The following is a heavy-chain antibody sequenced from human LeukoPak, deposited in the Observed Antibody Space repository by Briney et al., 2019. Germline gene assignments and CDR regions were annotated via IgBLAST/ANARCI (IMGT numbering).Heavy chain of an antibody. J-gene: IGHJ5*02. V-gene: IGHV4-4*07. D-gene: IGHD2-2*01. CDR2: IYTSGST. CDR1: GGSISSYY. Sequence: TSETLSLTCTVSGGSISSYYWSWIRQPAGKGLEWIGRIYTSGSTNYNPSLKSRVTMSVDTSKNQFSLKLSSVTAADTAVYYCARDINSRGVVPAASSLFDPWGQGTLVTVSS. CDR3: ARDINSRGVVPAASSLFDP.